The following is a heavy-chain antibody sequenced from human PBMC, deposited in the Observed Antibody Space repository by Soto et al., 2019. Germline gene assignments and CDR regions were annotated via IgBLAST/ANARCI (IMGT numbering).Heavy chain of an antibody. V-gene: IGHV3-9*01. CDR1: GFTFDDYA. Sequence: GGSLRLSCAASGFTFDDYAMHWVRQAPGKGLEWVLGISWNSGSIGYADSVKGRFTISRDNAKNSLYLQMNSLRAEDTALYYCAKALTGSYLDYFDYWGQGTLVTVSS. D-gene: IGHD7-27*01. CDR3: AKALTGSYLDYFDY. CDR2: ISWNSGSI. J-gene: IGHJ4*02.